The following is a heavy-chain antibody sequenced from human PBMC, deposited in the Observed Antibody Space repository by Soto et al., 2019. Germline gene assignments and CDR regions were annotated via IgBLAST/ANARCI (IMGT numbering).Heavy chain of an antibody. V-gene: IGHV3-33*01. CDR1: GFTFRIYR. CDR3: ARDATFGAKGGSFDI. Sequence: LRLSCAASGFTFRIYRMHWVRQSPGKGLEWVAVMWYDGTNKYYGESVKGRFTISRDNSENTLYLQMNSLRVEDTAVYYCARDATFGAKGGSFDIWGHGTLVTVSS. CDR2: MWYDGTNK. D-gene: IGHD3-16*01. J-gene: IGHJ3*02.